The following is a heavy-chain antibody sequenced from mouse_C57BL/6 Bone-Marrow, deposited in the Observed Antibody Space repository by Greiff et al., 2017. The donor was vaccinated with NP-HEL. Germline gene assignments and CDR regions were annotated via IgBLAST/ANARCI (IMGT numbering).Heavy chain of an antibody. CDR1: GYTFTSYG. CDR2: IYPRSGNT. V-gene: IGHV1-81*01. CDR3: ARHYYGSSPFAY. Sequence: VHLVESVAELARPGASVKLSCKASGYTFTSYGISWVKQRTGQGLEWIGEIYPRSGNTYYNEKFKGKATLTADKSSSTAYMELRSLTSEDSAVYFCARHYYGSSPFAYWGQGTLVTVSA. D-gene: IGHD1-1*01. J-gene: IGHJ3*01.